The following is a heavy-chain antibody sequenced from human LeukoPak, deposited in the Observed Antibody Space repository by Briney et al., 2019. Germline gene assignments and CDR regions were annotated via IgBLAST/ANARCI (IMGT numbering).Heavy chain of an antibody. Sequence: PGGSLRLSCAASGFTFSSYAMSWVRQAPGKGLEWVSAISGSGGSTYYANSVKGRFTISRDNSKNTLYLQMNSLRAEDTAVYYCVRGGYYTGWFDPWGQGTLVTVSS. V-gene: IGHV3-23*01. J-gene: IGHJ5*02. CDR3: VRGGYYTGWFDP. D-gene: IGHD3-3*01. CDR2: ISGSGGST. CDR1: GFTFSSYA.